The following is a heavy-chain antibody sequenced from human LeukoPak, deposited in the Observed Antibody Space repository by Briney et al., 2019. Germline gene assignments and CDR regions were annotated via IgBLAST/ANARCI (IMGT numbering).Heavy chain of an antibody. V-gene: IGHV1-2*02. CDR2: INPNNGGT. Sequence: GASVKVSCKASGYTFTGYYMHWVRQAPGQGLEWMGWINPNNGGTNYAQRFQGRVTMTTDMSITTAYMELSRLRSDDTAVYYCARTYYYDSSAYYYGGGYWYFDLWGRGTLVTVSS. CDR3: ARTYYYDSSAYYYGGGYWYFDL. J-gene: IGHJ2*01. D-gene: IGHD3-22*01. CDR1: GYTFTGYY.